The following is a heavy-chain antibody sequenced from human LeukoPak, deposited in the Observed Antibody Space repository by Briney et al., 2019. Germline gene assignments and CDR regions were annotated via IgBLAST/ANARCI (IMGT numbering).Heavy chain of an antibody. V-gene: IGHV4-59*01. CDR1: GGSISSYY. CDR2: IYYSGST. CDR3: ARVHYDYVWGSYPPLYYYYYYMDV. Sequence: SETLSLTCTVSGGSISSYYWSWIRQPPGKGLEWIGYIYYSGSTNYNPSLKSRVTISVDTSKNQFSLKLSSVTAADTAVYYCARVHYDYVWGSYPPLYYYYYYMDVWGKGTTVTISS. D-gene: IGHD3-16*02. J-gene: IGHJ6*03.